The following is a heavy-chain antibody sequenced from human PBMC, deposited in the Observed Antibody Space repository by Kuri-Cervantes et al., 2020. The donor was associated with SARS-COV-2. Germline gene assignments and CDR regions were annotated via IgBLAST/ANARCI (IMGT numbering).Heavy chain of an antibody. V-gene: IGHV3-13*03. CDR3: AREETDIVVVPAAMNWFDP. Sequence: GESLKISCAACGFTFSSYDMHWVRQATGKGLEWVSAIGTAGDTYYPGSVKGQFTISRENAKNSLYLQMNSLRAADTAVYYCAREETDIVVVPAAMNWFDPWGQGTLVTVSS. D-gene: IGHD2-2*01. CDR2: IGTAGDT. J-gene: IGHJ5*02. CDR1: GFTFSSYD.